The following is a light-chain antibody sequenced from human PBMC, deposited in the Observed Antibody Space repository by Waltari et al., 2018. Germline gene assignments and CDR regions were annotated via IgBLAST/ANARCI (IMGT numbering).Light chain of an antibody. CDR1: QGINKD. V-gene: IGKV1-33*01. J-gene: IGKJ5*01. CDR3: QQYGNLPPSVT. CDR2: DAS. Sequence: DIQMTQSQSSLSASVGDRVTITCQASQGINKDLNWYQQKPGKPPNLMIYDASNCEKGVPSRFSGSGSGRHFTLTISSLQPEDIATYYCQQYGNLPPSVTFGQGTRLEIK.